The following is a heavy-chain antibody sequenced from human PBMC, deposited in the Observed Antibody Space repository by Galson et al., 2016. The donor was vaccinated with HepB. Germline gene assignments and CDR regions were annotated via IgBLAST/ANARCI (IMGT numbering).Heavy chain of an antibody. Sequence: SLRLSCAASGFTFSSYGMHWVRQAPGKGLEWVAVIWYDGSNKYYADSVKGRFTISRDNSKNTLYLQMNSLRAEDTAVYYCARDSAGFSPLFGVTPGGCWGQGTLVTVSS. CDR2: IWYDGSNK. D-gene: IGHD3-16*01. CDR3: ARDSAGFSPLFGVTPGGC. J-gene: IGHJ4*02. CDR1: GFTFSSYG. V-gene: IGHV3-33*01.